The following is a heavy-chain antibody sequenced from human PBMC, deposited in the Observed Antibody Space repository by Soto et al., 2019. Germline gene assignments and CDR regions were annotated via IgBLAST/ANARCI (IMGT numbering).Heavy chain of an antibody. CDR2: INAGNGNT. CDR1: GYTFTSYA. D-gene: IGHD1-26*01. CDR3: ARVVGWVGLNWFDP. Sequence: ASVKVSCKASGYTFTSYAMHWVRQAPGQRLEWMGWINAGNGNTKYSQKFQGRVTITRDTSASTAYMELSSLRSEDTVEYFCARVVGWVGLNWFDPWGQGTLVTVSS. J-gene: IGHJ5*02. V-gene: IGHV1-3*01.